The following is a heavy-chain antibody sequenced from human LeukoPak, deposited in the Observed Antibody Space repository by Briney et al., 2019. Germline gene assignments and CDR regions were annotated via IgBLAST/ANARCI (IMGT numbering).Heavy chain of an antibody. CDR3: AGCRGGGWQNYFDT. J-gene: IGHJ5*02. Sequence: TTPETLSLTCTVSGGSISSSSYYWGWIRQPPGKGLEWIGSIYYSGSTYYNPSLKSRVTISVDTSKNQFSLKLISVTAADTAVYYCAGCRGGGWQNYFDTWGQGTLVTVSS. D-gene: IGHD2-15*01. CDR2: IYYSGST. CDR1: GGSISSSSYY. V-gene: IGHV4-39*01.